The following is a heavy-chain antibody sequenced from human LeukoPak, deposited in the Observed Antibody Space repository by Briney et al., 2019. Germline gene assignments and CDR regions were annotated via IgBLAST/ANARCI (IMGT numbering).Heavy chain of an antibody. CDR1: GYTFTSYG. CDR3: ARGHGSGSANYFDP. CDR2: INPNSGGT. V-gene: IGHV1-2*02. J-gene: IGHJ5*02. Sequence: ASVKVSCKASGYTFTSYGISWVRQAPGQGLEWMGWINPNSGGTNYAQKFQGRVTMTRDMSTSTFYLELSSLRSEDTAVYYCARGHGSGSANYFDPWGQGTLVTVSS. D-gene: IGHD3-10*01.